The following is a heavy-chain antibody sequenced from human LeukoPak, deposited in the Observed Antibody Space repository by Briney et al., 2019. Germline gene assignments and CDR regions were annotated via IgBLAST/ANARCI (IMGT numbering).Heavy chain of an antibody. V-gene: IGHV3-7*04. D-gene: IGHD2-15*01. CDR2: IKQDGSER. CDR3: ARGGGSFYNY. CDR1: GLXISNYW. Sequence: PGGSLRLSCTASGLXISNYWMSWVRQAPGKGLEWVANIKQDGSERYYVDSVKGRFTISRDNAKNSLYLQMNSLRAEDTAVYYCARGGGSFYNYWGQGTLVTVSS. J-gene: IGHJ4*02.